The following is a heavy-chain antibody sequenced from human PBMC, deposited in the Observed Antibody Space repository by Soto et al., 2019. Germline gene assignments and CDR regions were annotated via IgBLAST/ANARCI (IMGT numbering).Heavy chain of an antibody. V-gene: IGHV3-30-3*01. CDR2: ISYDGSSK. D-gene: IGHD2-21*02. CDR3: ARAWGGGNSVFYAFDI. Sequence: QVQLVESGGGVVQPGRSLRLSCAASGFTFRNYAIHWVRQAPGKGLEWVAVISYDGSSKYYADSVKGRFTISRDNSKNTLYLQMNSLRAEDTAVYYCARAWGGGNSVFYAFDIWGQGTMVTISS. J-gene: IGHJ3*02. CDR1: GFTFRNYA.